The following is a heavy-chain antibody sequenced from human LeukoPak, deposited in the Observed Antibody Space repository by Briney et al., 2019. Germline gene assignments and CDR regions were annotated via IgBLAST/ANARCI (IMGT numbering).Heavy chain of an antibody. CDR1: GFTFSSYA. CDR3: AKDCGYSSGWPHFGY. J-gene: IGHJ4*02. V-gene: IGHV3-23*01. Sequence: PGGSLRLSCAASGFTFSSYAMSWVRQAPGKGLEWVSAISGSGGSTYYADSVKGRFTISRDNSKNTLYLQMNSLRAEDTAVYYCAKDCGYSSGWPHFGYWGQGTLVTVSS. CDR2: ISGSGGST. D-gene: IGHD6-19*01.